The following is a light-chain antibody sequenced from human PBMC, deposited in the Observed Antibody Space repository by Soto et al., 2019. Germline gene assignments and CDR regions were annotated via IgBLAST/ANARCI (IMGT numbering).Light chain of an antibody. V-gene: IGKV3-11*01. CDR1: QSVSSN. Sequence: EIVLTQSPATLSLSPGERATLSCRASQSVSSNLAWYHQKLGQAPRLLIYDAFNRDTGIPARFSGSGSGTDFIITISQLEPEDYAFYYCQQRSSWLTFGEGTKVEMK. CDR3: QQRSSWLT. J-gene: IGKJ2*01. CDR2: DAF.